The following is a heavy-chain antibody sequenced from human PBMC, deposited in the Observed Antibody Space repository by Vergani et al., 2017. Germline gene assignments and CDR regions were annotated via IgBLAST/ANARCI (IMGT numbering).Heavy chain of an antibody. J-gene: IGHJ3*02. V-gene: IGHV3-23*01. Sequence: EVQLLESGGDLVQPGGSLRLSCTASGFTFGYYAMDWFRQAPGKGLEWVSTLSASDRRTHYADSVKGRFTISRDNSKNTLFLHMNSLRPEDTAVYYCAKVGRSEVAGTFGAFDIWGQGTMVTVSS. CDR1: GFTFGYYA. D-gene: IGHD6-19*01. CDR2: LSASDRRT. CDR3: AKVGRSEVAGTFGAFDI.